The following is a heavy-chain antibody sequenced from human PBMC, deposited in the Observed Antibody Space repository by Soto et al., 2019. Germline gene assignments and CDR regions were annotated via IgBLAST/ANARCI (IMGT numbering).Heavy chain of an antibody. D-gene: IGHD5-18*01. CDR1: GFTVSGNY. CDR3: ARNPVDTAMGYFDY. J-gene: IGHJ4*02. Sequence: GGSLRLSCTASGFTVSGNYMSWVRQAPGKGLEWVSIISSGGTTYYADSVKGRFTISRDNSKNTEYLQMNSLRAEDTAVYYCARNPVDTAMGYFDYWGQGTLVTVSS. V-gene: IGHV3-53*01. CDR2: ISSGGTT.